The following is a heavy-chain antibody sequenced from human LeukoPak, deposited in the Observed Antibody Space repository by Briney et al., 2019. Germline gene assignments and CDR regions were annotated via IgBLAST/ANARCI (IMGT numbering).Heavy chain of an antibody. CDR1: GFTSSNYW. Sequence: PGGSLTLSCAASGFTSSNYWMSWVRQAPGKGLEWVATIKQDGSEKYYVDSVKGRFTISRDNAKKSLYLQMNSLRAEDTAVYYCARLSYYFSVWGQGTMVTVSS. CDR2: IKQDGSEK. V-gene: IGHV3-7*04. CDR3: ARLSYYFSV. D-gene: IGHD3-10*01. J-gene: IGHJ3*01.